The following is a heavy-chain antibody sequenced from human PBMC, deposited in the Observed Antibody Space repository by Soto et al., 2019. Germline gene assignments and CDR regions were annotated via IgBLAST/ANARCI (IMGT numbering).Heavy chain of an antibody. Sequence: SETLCLTCIVSGDSINSNTYYWSWIRQSPGEGLEWIGSIYYTGSAFYNPALKSRVTISVDTSKNQFSLKMDSVTAADTAVYFCASPFLGARLLSCFDSSGRAILVTLSS. D-gene: IGHD3-16*02. J-gene: IGHJ4*02. CDR2: IYYTGSA. V-gene: IGHV4-39*01. CDR1: GDSINSNTYY. CDR3: ASPFLGARLLSCFDS.